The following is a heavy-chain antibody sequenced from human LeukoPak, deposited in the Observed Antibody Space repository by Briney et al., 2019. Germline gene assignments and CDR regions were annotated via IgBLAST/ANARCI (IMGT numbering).Heavy chain of an antibody. CDR1: GGSISSYY. CDR2: IYYSGST. V-gene: IGHV4-59*08. D-gene: IGHD5-18*01. Sequence: SETLSLTCTVSGGSISSYYWSWIRRPPGKGLEWIGYIYYSGSTNYNPSLKSRVTISVDTSKNQFSLKLSSVTAADTAVYYCARHPTAMVSFDYWGQGTLVTVSS. J-gene: IGHJ4*02. CDR3: ARHPTAMVSFDY.